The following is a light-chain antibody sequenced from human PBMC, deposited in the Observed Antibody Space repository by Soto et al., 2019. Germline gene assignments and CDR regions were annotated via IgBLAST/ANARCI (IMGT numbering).Light chain of an antibody. J-gene: IGLJ2*01. CDR2: EGS. CDR1: SNDIGGYNL. Sequence: QSALTQPASVSGSPGQSITISCTRTSNDIGGYNLVSWYQQHPGKAPRLMIYEGSKRPSGVSDRFSGSTSGNTASLTISALQAEDEAHYSCCSFAGGATFLFGGGTKLTVL. V-gene: IGLV2-23*03. CDR3: CSFAGGATFL.